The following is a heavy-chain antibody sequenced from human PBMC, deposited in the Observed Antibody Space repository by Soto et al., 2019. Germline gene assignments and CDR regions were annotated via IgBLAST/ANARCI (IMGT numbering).Heavy chain of an antibody. D-gene: IGHD3-9*01. J-gene: IGHJ4*02. V-gene: IGHV3-30-3*01. Sequence: PGGSLRLSCAASGFTFSSYAMHWVRQAPGKGLEWVAVISYDGSNKYYADSVKGRFTISRDNSKNTLYLQMNSLRAEDTAVYYCARESYYDILTGLDYWGQGTLVTVSS. CDR1: GFTFSSYA. CDR2: ISYDGSNK. CDR3: ARESYYDILTGLDY.